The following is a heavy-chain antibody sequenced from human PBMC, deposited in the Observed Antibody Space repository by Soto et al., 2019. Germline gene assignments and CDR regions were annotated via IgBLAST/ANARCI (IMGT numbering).Heavy chain of an antibody. J-gene: IGHJ3*02. D-gene: IGHD3-22*01. Sequence: EVQLLESGGGLVQPGGSLRLSCAASGFTFSSYAMSWVRQAPGKGLEWVSAISGSGGSTYYADSVKGRFTISRDNSKNTLYLQMKILRAEDTAVYYCAKDIGDYYDSSGYPLPDAFDIWGQGTMVTVSS. V-gene: IGHV3-23*01. CDR1: GFTFSSYA. CDR2: ISGSGGST. CDR3: AKDIGDYYDSSGYPLPDAFDI.